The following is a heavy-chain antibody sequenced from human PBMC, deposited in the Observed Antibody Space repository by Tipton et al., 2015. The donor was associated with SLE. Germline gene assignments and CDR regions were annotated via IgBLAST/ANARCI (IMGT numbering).Heavy chain of an antibody. D-gene: IGHD3-10*01. CDR2: ISSSSYI. CDR1: GFTFSSYS. Sequence: SLRLSCAASGFTFSSYSMNWVRQAPGKGLEWVSSISSSSYIYYADSVKGRFTISRDNAKNSLYLQMNSLRAEDTAVYYCAKAYGSGSSNYYYGMDVWGQGTTVTVSS. CDR3: AKAYGSGSSNYYYGMDV. V-gene: IGHV3-21*01. J-gene: IGHJ6*02.